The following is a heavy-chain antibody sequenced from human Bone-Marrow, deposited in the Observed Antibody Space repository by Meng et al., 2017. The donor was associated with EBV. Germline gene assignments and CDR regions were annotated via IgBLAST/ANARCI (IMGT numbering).Heavy chain of an antibody. CDR3: ASEGYCSGASCYSDY. V-gene: IGHV1-69*01. J-gene: IGHJ4*02. D-gene: IGHD2-15*01. CDR1: GGTFSSYA. CDR2: IIPIFGTA. Sequence: QVQLVQPGAGGMKPGSSVKVSCKASGGTFSSYAISWVRQAPGQGLEWMGGIIPIFGTANYAQKFQGRVTITADESTSTAYMELSSLRSEDTAVYYCASEGYCSGASCYSDYWGQGTLVTVSS.